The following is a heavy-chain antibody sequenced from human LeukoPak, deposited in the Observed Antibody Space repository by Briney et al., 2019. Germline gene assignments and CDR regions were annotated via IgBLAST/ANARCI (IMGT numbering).Heavy chain of an antibody. V-gene: IGHV4-34*01. CDR3: AGYYYDSSGYYYTIDY. CDR2: INHSGST. J-gene: IGHJ4*02. D-gene: IGHD3-22*01. CDR1: GGSFSGYY. Sequence: SETLSLTCAVYGGSFSGYYWSWIRQPPGKGLEWIGEINHSGSTNYNPSLKSRVTISVDTSKNQFSLRLTSVTAADTAVYYCAGYYYDSSGYYYTIDYWGQGTLVTVSS.